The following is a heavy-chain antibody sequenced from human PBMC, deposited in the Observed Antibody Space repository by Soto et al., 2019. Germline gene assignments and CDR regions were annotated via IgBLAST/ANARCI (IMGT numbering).Heavy chain of an antibody. CDR2: IYYSGST. CDR1: GGSISSYY. J-gene: IGHJ6*03. D-gene: IGHD5-18*01. V-gene: IGHV4-59*01. CDR3: ARGIQLWDRYYYYYYMDV. Sequence: SETLSLTCTVSGGSISSYYWSWIRQPPGKGLEWIGYIYYSGSTNYNPSLKGRVTISVDTSKNQFSLKLSSVTAADTAVYYCARGIQLWDRYYYYYYMDVWGKGTTVTVSS.